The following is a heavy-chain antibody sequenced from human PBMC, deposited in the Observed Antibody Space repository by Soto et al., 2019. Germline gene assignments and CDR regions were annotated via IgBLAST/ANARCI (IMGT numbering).Heavy chain of an antibody. J-gene: IGHJ6*02. V-gene: IGHV3-49*03. CDR2: IRSKAYGGTT. Sequence: PGGSLRLSCTASGFTFGDYAMSWFRQAPGKGLEWVGFIRSKAYGGTTEYAASVKGRFTISRDDSKSIAYLQMSSLKTEDTAVYYCTRDGVYDILTGYQYGMDVWGQGTTVTV. CDR3: TRDGVYDILTGYQYGMDV. D-gene: IGHD3-9*01. CDR1: GFTFGDYA.